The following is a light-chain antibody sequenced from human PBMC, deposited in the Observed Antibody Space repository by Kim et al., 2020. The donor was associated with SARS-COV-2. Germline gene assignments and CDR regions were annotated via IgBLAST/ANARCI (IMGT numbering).Light chain of an antibody. CDR2: SAS. V-gene: IGKV1-6*01. CDR1: QGIRNN. Sequence: AIQMTQSPSSLSASVGDRVTITCRASQGIRNNLAWFQQKPGKAPKLLIYSASTLQSEVPSRFRGSGSGTDFTLSINSLQPEDFATYYCIQNGNYPFTFGQGTKLEI. J-gene: IGKJ2*01. CDR3: IQNGNYPFT.